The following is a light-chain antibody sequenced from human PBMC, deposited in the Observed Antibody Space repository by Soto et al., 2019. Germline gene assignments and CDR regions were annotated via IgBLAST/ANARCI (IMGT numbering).Light chain of an antibody. CDR1: QSVSSSY. CDR3: HQYGRSPYS. J-gene: IGKJ2*01. Sequence: EIVLTQSPGTLSLSPGERATLSCRASQSVSSSYLAWYQQKPGQAPRLLIYGASSRATGIPARFSGSGSGTDFTLTISRLEPEDFAVYYCHQYGRSPYSFGQGTKLEIK. CDR2: GAS. V-gene: IGKV3-20*01.